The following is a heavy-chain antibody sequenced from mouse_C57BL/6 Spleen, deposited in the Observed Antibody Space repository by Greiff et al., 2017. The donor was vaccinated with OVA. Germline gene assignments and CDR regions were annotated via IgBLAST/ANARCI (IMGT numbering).Heavy chain of an antibody. CDR2: ISSGGSYT. V-gene: IGHV5-6*01. J-gene: IGHJ2*01. D-gene: IGHD3-3*01. CDR1: GFTFSSYC. Sequence: EVKLLESGGDLVKPGGSLKLSCAASGFTFSSYCMSWVRQTPDKRLEWVATISSGGSYTYYPDSVKGRFTISRDKAKNTLYLQMSSLKSEDTAMYDCAKEGTPGRGYYFGYWGKGTTLTVSS. CDR3: AKEGTPGRGYYFGY.